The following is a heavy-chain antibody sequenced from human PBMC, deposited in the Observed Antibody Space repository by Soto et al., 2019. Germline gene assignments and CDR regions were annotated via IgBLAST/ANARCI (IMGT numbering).Heavy chain of an antibody. V-gene: IGHV1-58*02. J-gene: IGHJ6*02. CDR3: AAGPLLGVIGYYGMDV. CDR1: GFTFTSSA. CDR2: IVVGSGNT. D-gene: IGHD3-16*02. Sequence: QMQLVQSGPEVKKPGTSVKVSCKASGFTFTSSAMQWVRQARGQRLEWIGWIVVGSGNTNYAQKFQERVTITRDMSTSTAYMELRSLRSEDTAVYYCAAGPLLGVIGYYGMDVWGQGTTVTVSS.